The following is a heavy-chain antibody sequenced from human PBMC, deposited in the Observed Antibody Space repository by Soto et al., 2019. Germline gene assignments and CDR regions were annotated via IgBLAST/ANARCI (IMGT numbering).Heavy chain of an antibody. CDR2: IIPIFGTA. V-gene: IGHV1-69*13. D-gene: IGHD5-18*01. CDR1: GGTFSSYA. J-gene: IGHJ6*02. CDR3: ARSRGYSYGDYYHYYGMDV. Sequence: SVKVSCKASGGTFSSYAISWVRQAPGQGLEWMGGIIPIFGTANYAQKFQGRVTITADESTSTAYMELSSLRSEDTAVYYCARSRGYSYGDYYHYYGMDVWGQGTTVTVSS.